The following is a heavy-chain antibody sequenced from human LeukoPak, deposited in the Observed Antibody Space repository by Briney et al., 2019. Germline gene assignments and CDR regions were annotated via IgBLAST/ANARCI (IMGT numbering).Heavy chain of an antibody. V-gene: IGHV4-4*07. Sequence: SETLSLTCTVSGGSISSYYWSWIRQPAGKGLEWIGRIYTSGSTNYNPSLKSRVTMSVDTSKNQFSLKLSSVTAADKAVYYCARYRYSSGYYPLDAFDIRGQGTMVTVSS. CDR3: ARYRYSSGYYPLDAFDI. CDR1: GGSISSYY. CDR2: IYTSGST. D-gene: IGHD3-22*01. J-gene: IGHJ3*02.